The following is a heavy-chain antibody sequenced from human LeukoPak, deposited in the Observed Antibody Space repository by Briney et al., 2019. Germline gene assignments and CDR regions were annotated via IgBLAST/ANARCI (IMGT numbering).Heavy chain of an antibody. CDR2: IKQDGSEK. D-gene: IGHD6-13*01. V-gene: IGHV3-7*01. Sequence: GGSLRLSCAASGFTFSDYWMTWVRQAPGKGLEWVANIKQDGSEKYYVDSVKGRFTISRDNAKNSLYLQMNSLRAEDTAVYYCARDRVGHSSSWYGGFDYWGQGTLVTVSS. CDR3: ARDRVGHSSSWYGGFDY. J-gene: IGHJ4*02. CDR1: GFTFSDYW.